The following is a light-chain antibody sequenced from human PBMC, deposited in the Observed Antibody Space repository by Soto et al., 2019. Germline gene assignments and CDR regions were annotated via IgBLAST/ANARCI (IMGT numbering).Light chain of an antibody. CDR1: SSDVGGYNY. CDR3: CSYAGYYTVV. CDR2: AVS. V-gene: IGLV2-11*01. Sequence: QSALTQPRSVSGSPGPSVTISCTGTSSDVGGYNYVSWYQQHPGKAPKLIIYAVSGRPSGVPDRFSGSKSGNTASLTISGLQADDEADYYCCSYAGYYTVVFGGGTKVTVL. J-gene: IGLJ2*01.